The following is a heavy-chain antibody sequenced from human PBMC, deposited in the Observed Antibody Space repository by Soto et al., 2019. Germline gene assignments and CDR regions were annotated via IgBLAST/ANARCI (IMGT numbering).Heavy chain of an antibody. CDR3: GRDSAYCTNGVCYKNYYYYGMDV. CDR1: GGSISSYY. J-gene: IGHJ6*02. D-gene: IGHD2-8*01. Sequence: PSEILSLTCTVSGGSISSYYWSWIRQPPWKGLEWLGYIYYSGSTNYNPSLKSRDTISVDTSKNQFSLKLGLVTAADTAVDYCGRDSAYCTNGVCYKNYYYYGMDVWGQGTTVTVSS. V-gene: IGHV4-59*01. CDR2: IYYSGST.